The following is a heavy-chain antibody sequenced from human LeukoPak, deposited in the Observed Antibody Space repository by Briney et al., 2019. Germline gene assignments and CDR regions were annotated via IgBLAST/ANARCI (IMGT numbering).Heavy chain of an antibody. CDR2: IIPIFGTA. CDR1: GGTFSSYA. J-gene: IGHJ4*02. Sequence: ASVKVSCKASGGTFSSYAISWVRQAPGQGLEWMGGIIPIFGTANYAQKFQGRVTITTGESTSTAYMELSSLRSEDTAVYYCARVGRIAARQGAFDYWGQGTLVTVSS. CDR3: ARVGRIAARQGAFDY. V-gene: IGHV1-69*05. D-gene: IGHD6-6*01.